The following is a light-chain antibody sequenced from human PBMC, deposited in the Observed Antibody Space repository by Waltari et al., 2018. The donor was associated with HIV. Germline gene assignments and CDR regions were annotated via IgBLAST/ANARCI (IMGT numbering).Light chain of an antibody. CDR3: NSYRSSTTPCV. Sequence: QSALTQPASVSGSPGQSITISCTGTSSDVGGHNYVSWYQQHPGKAPKLLIYEVSNRPAGGYNRFSGAKSGNTASMTSSGLQAEDEADYYCNSYRSSTTPCVCGTGTKVTVL. CDR1: SSDVGGHNY. CDR2: EVS. J-gene: IGLJ1*01. V-gene: IGLV2-14*01.